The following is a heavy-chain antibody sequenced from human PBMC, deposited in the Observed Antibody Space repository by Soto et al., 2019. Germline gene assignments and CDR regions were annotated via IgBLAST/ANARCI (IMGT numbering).Heavy chain of an antibody. J-gene: IGHJ4*02. D-gene: IGHD6-19*01. Sequence: GGSLRLSCAASGFTFSDYYMSWIRQAPGKGLEWVSYISSSSSYTNYADSVKGRFTISRDNAKNSLYLQMNSLRAEDTAVYYCARGGAVAAPFDYWGQGTLVTVSS. CDR2: ISSSSSYT. CDR1: GFTFSDYY. CDR3: ARGGAVAAPFDY. V-gene: IGHV3-11*06.